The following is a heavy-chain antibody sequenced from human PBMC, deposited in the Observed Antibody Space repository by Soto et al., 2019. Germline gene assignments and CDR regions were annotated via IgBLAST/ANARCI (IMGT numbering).Heavy chain of an antibody. CDR1: GYTFTSYY. J-gene: IGHJ4*02. CDR3: TRGGGNKFDY. CDR2: IHPSGGSA. V-gene: IGHV1-46*01. D-gene: IGHD2-15*01. Sequence: QVQLVQSGAEVEKPGASVKVSCKASGYTFTSYYMHWVRQAPGQGLEWMGIIHPSGGSASFAQKFQGRVTMTRDTSTSTVSMELSSLRSEDTAVYYCTRGGGNKFDYWGQGTLVNGSS.